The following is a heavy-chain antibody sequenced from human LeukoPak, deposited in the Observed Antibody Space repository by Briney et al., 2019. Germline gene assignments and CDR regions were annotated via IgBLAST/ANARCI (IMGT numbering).Heavy chain of an antibody. CDR3: AREVYYYDSSGYYDY. V-gene: IGHV4-34*01. J-gene: IGHJ4*02. CDR2: INHSGST. D-gene: IGHD3-22*01. Sequence: SETLSLTCAVYGGSFGGYYWSWIRQPPGKGLEWVGEINHSGSTNYNPSLKSRVTISVDTSKNQFSLKLSSVTAADTAVYYCAREVYYYDSSGYYDYWGQGTLVTVSS. CDR1: GGSFGGYY.